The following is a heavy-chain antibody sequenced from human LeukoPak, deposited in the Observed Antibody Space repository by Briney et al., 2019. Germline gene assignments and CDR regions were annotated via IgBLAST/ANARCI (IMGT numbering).Heavy chain of an antibody. J-gene: IGHJ4*02. Sequence: PGGPLRLSCAGSGFTFGGYGMHWFRQTPGKGLEWVAVIAYDVSMAFYADSVKGRFTISRDNSKNTMSVQMDDLRAEDTAVYYCTRYNNDHFDYWGQGTLVTVSS. CDR3: TRYNNDHFDY. CDR2: IAYDVSMA. D-gene: IGHD1-14*01. CDR1: GFTFGGYG. V-gene: IGHV3-33*01.